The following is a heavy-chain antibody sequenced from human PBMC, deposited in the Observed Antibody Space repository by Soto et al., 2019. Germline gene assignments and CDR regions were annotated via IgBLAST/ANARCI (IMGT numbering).Heavy chain of an antibody. CDR1: GGSFSGYY. Sequence: PSETLSLTCAVYGGSFSGYYWSWIRQPPGKGLEWIGEINHSGSTNYNPSLKSRVTISVDTSKNQFSLKLSSVTAADTAVYYCARGVANSSSWYVSLWPYYYGMDVWGQGTTVTVSS. D-gene: IGHD6-13*01. J-gene: IGHJ6*02. V-gene: IGHV4-34*01. CDR3: ARGVANSSSWYVSLWPYYYGMDV. CDR2: INHSGST.